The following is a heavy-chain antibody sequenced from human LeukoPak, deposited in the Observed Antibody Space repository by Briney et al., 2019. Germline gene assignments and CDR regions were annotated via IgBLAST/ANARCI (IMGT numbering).Heavy chain of an antibody. J-gene: IGHJ4*02. V-gene: IGHV1-2*06. CDR2: INPNSGGT. Sequence: GASVKVSCKAAGYTFTGYYMHWLRQAPGQGLEWMGRINPNSGGTNYAQKLQGRVTMTRDTSISTAYMELSRLRSDDTAVYYCARDVQTNYYDSSGYQDYWGQGTLVTVSS. CDR1: GYTFTGYY. D-gene: IGHD3-22*01. CDR3: ARDVQTNYYDSSGYQDY.